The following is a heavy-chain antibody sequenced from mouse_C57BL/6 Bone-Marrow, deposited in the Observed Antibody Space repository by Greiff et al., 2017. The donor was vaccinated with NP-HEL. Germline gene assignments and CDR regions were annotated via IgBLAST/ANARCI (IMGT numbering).Heavy chain of an antibody. CDR2: IDPSDSYT. J-gene: IGHJ2*01. CDR3: ARWLLLVDY. D-gene: IGHD2-3*01. V-gene: IGHV1-50*01. Sequence: QQSCKASGYTFPSYWMQWVKQRPGQGLEWIGEIDPSDSYTNYNQKFKGKATLTVDTSSSTAYMQLSSLTSEDSAVYYCARWLLLVDYWGQGTTLTVSS. CDR1: GYTFPSYW.